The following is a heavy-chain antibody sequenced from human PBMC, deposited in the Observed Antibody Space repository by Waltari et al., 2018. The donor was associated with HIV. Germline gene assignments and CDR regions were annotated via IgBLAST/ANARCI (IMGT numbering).Heavy chain of an antibody. CDR2: PYNEVRT. Sequence: EVQLVESGGGLVQPGGSLRLSCAASGFSVSDNYMSWVRLAPGKGVQRVSGPYNEVRTQYLDSVKVRRTIFRDNSKNALYLQMNSLRVDDTAVYYCARMKRSYGSGQARYFYFGMDVWGQGTTVIVSS. D-gene: IGHD3-10*01. CDR1: GFSVSDNY. CDR3: ARMKRSYGSGQARYFYFGMDV. V-gene: IGHV3-53*01. J-gene: IGHJ6*02.